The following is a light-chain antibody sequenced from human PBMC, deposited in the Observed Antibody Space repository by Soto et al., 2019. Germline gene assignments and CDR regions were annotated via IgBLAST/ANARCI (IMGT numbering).Light chain of an antibody. J-gene: IGLJ3*02. CDR2: EVS. CDR3: SSYAGSNNFWV. Sequence: QSALTQPPSASGSPGQSVTISCTGTSSDVGGYNYVSWYQQHPGKAPKLMIYEVSKRPSGVPDRFSGSKSGNTASLTVSGLQAEYEADYYCSSYAGSNNFWVFGGGTQLTVL. CDR1: SSDVGGYNY. V-gene: IGLV2-8*01.